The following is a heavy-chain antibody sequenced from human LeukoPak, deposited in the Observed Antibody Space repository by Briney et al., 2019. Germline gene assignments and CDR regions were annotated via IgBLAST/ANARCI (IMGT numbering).Heavy chain of an antibody. CDR3: ARGYSSSWYLNWFDP. V-gene: IGHV4-38-2*02. CDR2: IYRSGST. CDR1: GYSISSGYY. Sequence: PSETLSLTCTVSGYSISSGYYWGWLRQPPGKGLEWIGSIYRSGSTYYNPSLKSQVTISVDTSKNQFSLKLTSVTAADTAVYYCARGYSSSWYLNWFDPWGQGTLVTVSS. J-gene: IGHJ5*02. D-gene: IGHD6-13*01.